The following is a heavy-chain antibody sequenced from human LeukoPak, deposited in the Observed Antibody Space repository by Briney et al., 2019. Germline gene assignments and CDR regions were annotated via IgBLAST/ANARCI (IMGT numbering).Heavy chain of an antibody. CDR2: IYYSGST. CDR3: ARPRVVTARSPFDS. V-gene: IGHV4-59*12. CDR1: GGSISSYY. J-gene: IGHJ4*02. Sequence: SETLSLTCTVSGGSISSYYWSWIRQPPGKGLEWIGYIYYSGSTNYNPSLKSRVTISVDTTKNQFSLKLSSVTAADTAVYYCARPRVVTARSPFDSWGQGTLVTVSS. D-gene: IGHD2-21*02.